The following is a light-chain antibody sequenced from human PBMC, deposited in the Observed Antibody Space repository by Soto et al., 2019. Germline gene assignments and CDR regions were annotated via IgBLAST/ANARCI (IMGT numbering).Light chain of an antibody. CDR1: QSISSW. CDR2: KAS. V-gene: IGKV1-5*03. CDR3: QQYNTYPWT. J-gene: IGKJ1*01. Sequence: DIQMTQSPSTLSASVGDRVTITCRASQSISSWLAWYQQKPGKAPKLLIYKASSVESGVPSRFSGSGSGTEFTLTISSLQPDDFATYYFQQYNTYPWTFGQGTKVETK.